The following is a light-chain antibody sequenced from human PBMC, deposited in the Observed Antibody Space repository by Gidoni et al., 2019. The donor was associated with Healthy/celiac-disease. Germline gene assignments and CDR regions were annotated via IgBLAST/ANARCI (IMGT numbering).Light chain of an antibody. CDR2: GAS. J-gene: IGKJ1*01. Sequence: EIVVKQSPTTLSVSPGERAHLSCRASQSVSNNLTLYQQKPGQAPRPLIYGASTRATGTPARFSCSGSGTEFTLTISSLQSEDFAVYDCQQYKHWPPWTFGQGTKVEIK. CDR1: QSVSNN. CDR3: QQYKHWPPWT. V-gene: IGKV3-15*01.